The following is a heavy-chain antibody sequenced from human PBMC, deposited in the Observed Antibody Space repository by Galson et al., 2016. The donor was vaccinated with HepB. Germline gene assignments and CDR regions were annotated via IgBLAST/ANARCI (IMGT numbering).Heavy chain of an antibody. J-gene: IGHJ2*01. CDR1: GDSIIPYS. V-gene: IGHV4-59*12. CDR2: IYYTGAT. Sequence: ETLSLTCTVSGDSIIPYSWGWLRQPPGKALEWIGYIYYTGATDYHPSLSSRVPISRVPSSDPSFTNQFSLRLASVTAADTAVYYCVKDSGIGFFESGGRGVLVTVSS. CDR3: VKDSGIGFFES. D-gene: IGHD2-21*01.